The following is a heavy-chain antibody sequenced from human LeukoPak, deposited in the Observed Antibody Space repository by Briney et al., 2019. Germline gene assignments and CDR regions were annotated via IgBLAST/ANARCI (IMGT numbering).Heavy chain of an antibody. Sequence: ASVKVSCKASGYLFRAYYIQWIRQAPGQGLEWMGWINPDSADTHSAEKFQDRIIMTRDMSTSTVYMELSSLRSEDTAVYYCARATRVSSPGDYWGQGTLVTVSS. D-gene: IGHD2-2*01. CDR1: GYLFRAYY. J-gene: IGHJ4*02. V-gene: IGHV1-2*02. CDR2: INPDSADT. CDR3: ARATRVSSPGDY.